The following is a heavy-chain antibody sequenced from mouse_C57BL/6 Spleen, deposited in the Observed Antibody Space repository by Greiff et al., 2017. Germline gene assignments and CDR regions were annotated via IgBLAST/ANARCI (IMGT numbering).Heavy chain of an antibody. D-gene: IGHD2-2*01. CDR1: GYSFTGYY. J-gene: IGHJ4*01. CDR2: INPSTGGT. CDR3: ASLYGYDRYGYAMDY. V-gene: IGHV1-42*01. Sequence: VQLQQSGPELVKPGASVKISCKASGYSFTGYYMNWVKQSPEKSLEWIGEINPSTGGTTYNQKFKAKATLTVDKSSSTAYMQLKSLTSEDSAVYYCASLYGYDRYGYAMDYWGQGTSVTVSS.